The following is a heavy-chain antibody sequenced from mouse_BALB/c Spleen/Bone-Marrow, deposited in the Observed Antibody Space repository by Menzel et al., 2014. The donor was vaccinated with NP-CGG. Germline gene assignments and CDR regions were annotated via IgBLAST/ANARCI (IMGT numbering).Heavy chain of an antibody. J-gene: IGHJ1*01. V-gene: IGHV1-14*01. CDR3: ARNYGSSYWYFDV. CDR1: GYTFTSYV. CDR2: FNPYNDGT. D-gene: IGHD1-1*01. Sequence: VHVKQSGPGLVKPGASVKMSCKASGYTFTSYVMHWVKQKPGQGLEWIGYFNPYNDGTKYNEKFKGKATLTSDKSSSTAYMELSSLSSEDSAVYYCARNYGSSYWYFDVWGAGTTVTVSS.